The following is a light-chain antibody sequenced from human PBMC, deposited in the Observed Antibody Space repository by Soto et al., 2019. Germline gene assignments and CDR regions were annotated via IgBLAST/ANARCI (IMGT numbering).Light chain of an antibody. Sequence: DIVMTQFPLSLPVSPGESASISCTSSQSLLHANGNTYLDWYRQKPGQSPQLLIYLASNRSSGVTDRFSGSGSGTEFTLKIDRVEADDVAVYYCMQPLQSPVYTFGQGTRLEIK. J-gene: IGKJ2*01. CDR2: LAS. CDR3: MQPLQSPVYT. CDR1: QSLLHANGNTY. V-gene: IGKV2-28*01.